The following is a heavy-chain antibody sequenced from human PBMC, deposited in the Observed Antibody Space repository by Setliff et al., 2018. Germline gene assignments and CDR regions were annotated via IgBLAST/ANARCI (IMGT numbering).Heavy chain of an antibody. J-gene: IGHJ6*02. CDR1: GDSITSNSYH. D-gene: IGHD2-2*01. Sequence: LFLTCTVSGDSITSNSYHWGWIRQPPGKGLEWIGSIYYSGSTYYNPSLKSRVTISVDKSKNQFSLKLSSVTAADTAVYYCAGRDPLMRDIVVVPAAIGMDVWGQGTTVTVSS. V-gene: IGHV4-39*07. CDR3: AGRDPLMRDIVVVPAAIGMDV. CDR2: IYYSGST.